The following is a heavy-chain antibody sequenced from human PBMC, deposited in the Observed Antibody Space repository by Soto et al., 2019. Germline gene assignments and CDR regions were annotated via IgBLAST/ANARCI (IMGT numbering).Heavy chain of an antibody. Sequence: GASVKVSFKASGYTFSGYYMHWVLQAPGQGLEWMGWINPNSGGTNYAQKFQGRVTMTRDTSISTAYMELSRLRSDDTAVYYCAREYYYDSSGYYWFDPWGQGTLVTVSS. J-gene: IGHJ5*02. CDR3: AREYYYDSSGYYWFDP. CDR2: INPNSGGT. CDR1: GYTFSGYY. V-gene: IGHV1-2*02. D-gene: IGHD3-22*01.